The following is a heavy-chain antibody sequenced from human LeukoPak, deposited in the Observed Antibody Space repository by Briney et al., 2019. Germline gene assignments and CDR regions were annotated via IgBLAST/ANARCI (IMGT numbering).Heavy chain of an antibody. CDR3: ARHPTPYSSGWYLGCLDY. D-gene: IGHD6-19*01. Sequence: SETLSLTCTVSGGSISSSSYYWGWIRQPPGKGLEWIGSIYYSGSTYYNPSLKSRVTISVDTSKNQFSLKLSSVTAADTAVYYCARHPTPYSSGWYLGCLDYWGQGTLVTVSS. J-gene: IGHJ4*02. V-gene: IGHV4-39*01. CDR2: IYYSGST. CDR1: GGSISSSSYY.